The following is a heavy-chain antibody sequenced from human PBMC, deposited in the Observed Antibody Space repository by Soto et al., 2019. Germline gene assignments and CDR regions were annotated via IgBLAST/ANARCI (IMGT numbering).Heavy chain of an antibody. CDR3: ARVQGGGGGMVHNY. J-gene: IGHJ4*02. CDR2: KYYSGST. D-gene: IGHD1-1*01. V-gene: IGHV4-30-4*01. Sequence: QVQLQESRTGLVKPSQTLSLTCTVSGDSISSGDYYWSWIRQPPGKGLEWIGYKYYSGSTYYNPSLKSRVTISVDTSKNQFSLKLSSVTAADTAVYYCARVQGGGGGMVHNYWGQGTLVTVSS. CDR1: GDSISSGDYY.